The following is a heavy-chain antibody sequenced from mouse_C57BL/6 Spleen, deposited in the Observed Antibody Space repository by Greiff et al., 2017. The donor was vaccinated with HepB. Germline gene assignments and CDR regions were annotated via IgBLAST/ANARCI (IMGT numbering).Heavy chain of an antibody. CDR2: IYPGSGST. D-gene: IGHD4-1*01. CDR1: GYTFTSYW. V-gene: IGHV1-55*01. J-gene: IGHJ1*03. CDR3: ARYWDGYWYVDV. Sequence: QVHVKQPGAELVKPGASVKMSCKASGYTFTSYWITWVKQRPGQGLEWIGDIYPGSGSTNYNEKFKSKATLTVDTSSRIAYMQRSSLTSEDSAVYYCARYWDGYWYVDVWGTGTTVTVSS.